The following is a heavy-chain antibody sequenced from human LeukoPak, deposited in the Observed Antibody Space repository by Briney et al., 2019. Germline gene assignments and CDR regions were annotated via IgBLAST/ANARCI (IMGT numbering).Heavy chain of an antibody. V-gene: IGHV3-43*02. CDR3: AKDMQKDDYGDYFLDH. Sequence: GGSLRLSCAASGFTFDDYAMHWVRQAPGKGLEWVSLISGEGGSTYYGDSVKGRFSISRDNSKNSLYLQMNSLRTEDTALYYCAKDMQKDDYGDYFLDHWGQGTLVTVSS. CDR1: GFTFDDYA. D-gene: IGHD4-17*01. J-gene: IGHJ4*02. CDR2: ISGEGGST.